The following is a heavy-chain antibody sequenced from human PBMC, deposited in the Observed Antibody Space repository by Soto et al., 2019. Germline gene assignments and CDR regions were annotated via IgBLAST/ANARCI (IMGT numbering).Heavy chain of an antibody. CDR2: IGGSGENT. Sequence: GGSLRLSCAGSGFTFRSCAMSWVRQAPGKGLEWVSGIGGSGENTYYADSVKGRFAISRDNSDNTLYLQMNSLRPDDTAIYYCAKGWDTNTYRLLTNWGQGTLVTVSS. CDR3: AKGWDTNTYRLLTN. D-gene: IGHD2-21*02. V-gene: IGHV3-23*01. CDR1: GFTFRSCA. J-gene: IGHJ4*02.